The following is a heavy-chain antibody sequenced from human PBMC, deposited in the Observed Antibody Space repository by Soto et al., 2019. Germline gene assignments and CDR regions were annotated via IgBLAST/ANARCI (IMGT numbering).Heavy chain of an antibody. Sequence: GGSLRLSCAASGFTFSSYSMNWVRQAPGKGLEWVSSISSSSSYIYYADSVKGRFTISRDNAKNSLYLQMNSLRAEDTAVYYCARAVVVAASPFDYWGQRTLVTVSS. V-gene: IGHV3-21*01. D-gene: IGHD2-15*01. CDR1: GFTFSSYS. CDR3: ARAVVVAASPFDY. J-gene: IGHJ4*02. CDR2: ISSSSSYI.